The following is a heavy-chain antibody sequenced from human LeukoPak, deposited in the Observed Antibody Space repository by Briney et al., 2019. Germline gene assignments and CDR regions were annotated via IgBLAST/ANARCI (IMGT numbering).Heavy chain of an antibody. Sequence: SVKVSCKASGGTFSSYAISWVRQAPGQGLEWMGGIIPIFGTANYAQKFQGRVTITADESTSTAYMELSSLRSEDTAVYYCAREHDLGGGGGGYWGQGTLVTVPS. D-gene: IGHD4-23*01. J-gene: IGHJ4*02. CDR2: IIPIFGTA. CDR3: AREHDLGGGGGGY. V-gene: IGHV1-69*13. CDR1: GGTFSSYA.